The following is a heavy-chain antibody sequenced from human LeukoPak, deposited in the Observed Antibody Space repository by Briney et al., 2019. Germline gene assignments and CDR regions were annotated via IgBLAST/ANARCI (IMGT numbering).Heavy chain of an antibody. Sequence: PSGTLSLTCAVSGGSICSSNWWSWVRPPPGKGLEWIGEIYHSGSTNYNPSLKSRVTISVDKSKNQFSLKLSSVTAADTAVYYCARVRYSDSSVLTRKRSYYFDYWGQGTLVTVSS. J-gene: IGHJ4*02. V-gene: IGHV4-4*02. CDR2: IYHSGST. D-gene: IGHD3-22*01. CDR3: ARVRYSDSSVLTRKRSYYFDY. CDR1: GGSICSSNW.